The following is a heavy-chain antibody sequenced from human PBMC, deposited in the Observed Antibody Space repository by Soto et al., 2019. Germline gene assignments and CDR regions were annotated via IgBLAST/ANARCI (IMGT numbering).Heavy chain of an antibody. Sequence: QVQLQESGPGLVKPSQTLSLTCTVSGGSISSGGYYWSWIRQHPGKGLELIGYIYYSGSPYYTPSLKSRVTISVDPSKNPFSLKLRSVTAADTAMYYCARDPAGSGSYWDYWGQGTLVTVSS. D-gene: IGHD3-10*01. J-gene: IGHJ4*02. CDR3: ARDPAGSGSYWDY. CDR1: GGSISSGGYY. V-gene: IGHV4-31*03. CDR2: IYYSGSP.